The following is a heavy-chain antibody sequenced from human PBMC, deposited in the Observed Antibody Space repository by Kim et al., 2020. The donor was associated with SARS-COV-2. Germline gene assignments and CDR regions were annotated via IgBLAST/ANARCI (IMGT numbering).Heavy chain of an antibody. J-gene: IGHJ6*02. D-gene: IGHD2-8*01. V-gene: IGHV3-73*01. CDR3: GHGTNGVCWGSGLDV. Sequence: GGSLRLSCAASALTFSGSAVHWFRQASGRGLEWVGRITNKANGYSTRYAASMTGRFIISRDDSRNTAYLQMNGLKAEDTAVYYCGHGTNGVCWGSGLDVWGQGTTVTVSS. CDR2: ITNKANGYST. CDR1: ALTFSGSA.